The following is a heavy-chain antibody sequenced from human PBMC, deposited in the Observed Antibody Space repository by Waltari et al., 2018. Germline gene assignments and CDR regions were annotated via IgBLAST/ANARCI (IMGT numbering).Heavy chain of an antibody. D-gene: IGHD2-15*01. Sequence: GSGPGLVKPSETLSLTCTVSGGSISSSSYYWGWIRQPPGKGLEWIGSIYYSGSTYYNPSLKSRVTISVDTSKNQFSLKLSSVTAADTAVYYCARPDSYCSGGSCPLDYWGQGTLVTVSS. V-gene: IGHV4-39*01. CDR2: IYYSGST. CDR3: ARPDSYCSGGSCPLDY. CDR1: GGSISSSSYY. J-gene: IGHJ4*02.